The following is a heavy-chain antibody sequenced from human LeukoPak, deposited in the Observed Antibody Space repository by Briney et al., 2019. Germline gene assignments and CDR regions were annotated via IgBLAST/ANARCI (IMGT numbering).Heavy chain of an antibody. CDR2: ISSSGGNT. CDR1: GGSISSGGYS. J-gene: IGHJ4*02. CDR3: AKDRPTWPIDY. V-gene: IGHV3-23*01. D-gene: IGHD5-12*01. Sequence: LSLTCAVSGGSISSGGYSWGWIRQPPGKGLEWVSSISSSGGNTYYPDSVKGRFTISRDNSKNTMYLQMNSLRAEDTAVYYCAKDRPTWPIDYWGQGTLVTVSS.